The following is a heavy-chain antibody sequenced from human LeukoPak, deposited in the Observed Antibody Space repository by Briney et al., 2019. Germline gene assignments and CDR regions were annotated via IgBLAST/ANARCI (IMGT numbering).Heavy chain of an antibody. Sequence: EGSLRLSCAASGFTFSSYSMNWVRQAPRKGLEWVSYISSSSSTIYYADSVKGRFTISRDNAKNSLYLQMNSLRDEDTAVYYCARERPYYYDSSGLDYWGQGTLVTVSS. CDR2: ISSSSSTI. CDR3: ARERPYYYDSSGLDY. CDR1: GFTFSSYS. D-gene: IGHD3-22*01. J-gene: IGHJ4*02. V-gene: IGHV3-48*02.